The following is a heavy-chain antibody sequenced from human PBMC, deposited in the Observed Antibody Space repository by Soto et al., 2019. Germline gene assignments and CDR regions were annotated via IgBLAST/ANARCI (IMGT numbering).Heavy chain of an antibody. V-gene: IGHV3-33*03. CDR3: AKSRYSSGWYPFDY. Sequence: QVQLVESGGGVVQPGRSLTLSCAASGFTFSSFAMHWVRQAPGKGLEWVAVMWSDGSNIDYADPVKGRFTISRDNSKNTLYLQMNSLRAEDTAVYYCAKSRYSSGWYPFDYWGQGTLVTVSS. J-gene: IGHJ4*02. D-gene: IGHD6-19*01. CDR1: GFTFSSFA. CDR2: MWSDGSNI.